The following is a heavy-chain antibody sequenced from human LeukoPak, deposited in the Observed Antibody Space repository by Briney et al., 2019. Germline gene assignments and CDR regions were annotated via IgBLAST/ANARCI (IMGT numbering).Heavy chain of an antibody. CDR1: GFTFSNYG. V-gene: IGHV3-23*01. D-gene: IGHD2/OR15-2a*01. CDR3: AKDDGNNAKLLLDY. J-gene: IGHJ4*02. Sequence: GGSLRLSCAVSGFTFSNYGMSWVRQAPGKGLEWVSVISSSGDSTYYADSVKGRFTISRDNSKNTLYLQMNGLRAKDTAIYYCAKDDGNNAKLLLDYWGQGTLVTVSS. CDR2: ISSSGDST.